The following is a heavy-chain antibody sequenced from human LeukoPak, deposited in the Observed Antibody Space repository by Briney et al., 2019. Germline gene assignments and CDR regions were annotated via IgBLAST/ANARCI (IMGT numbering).Heavy chain of an antibody. D-gene: IGHD3-10*01. CDR2: ISGRRGST. J-gene: IGHJ4*02. Sequence: GGSLRLSCAASAFPFSSYDMSWVRQAPGKGLEWVSSISGRRGSTHYADSVKGRFTISRDNSKNTLFLQMNRLRAEDTAVYYCASAPQATGRFDYWGQGALVTVSS. CDR3: ASAPQATGRFDY. CDR1: AFPFSSYD. V-gene: IGHV3-23*01.